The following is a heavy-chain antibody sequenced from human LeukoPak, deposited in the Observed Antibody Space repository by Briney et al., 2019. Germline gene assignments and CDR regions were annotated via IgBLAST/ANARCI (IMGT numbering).Heavy chain of an antibody. CDR1: GYTFTSYD. CDR3: ASATSIAARRGYYYYYMDV. Sequence: ASVKVSCKASGYTFTSYDINWVRQATGQGLEWMGWMNPNSGNTGYAQKFQGRVTMTRNTSISTAYMELSSLRSEDTAVYYCASATSIAARRGYYYYYMDVWGKGTTVTVSS. D-gene: IGHD6-6*01. J-gene: IGHJ6*03. V-gene: IGHV1-8*01. CDR2: MNPNSGNT.